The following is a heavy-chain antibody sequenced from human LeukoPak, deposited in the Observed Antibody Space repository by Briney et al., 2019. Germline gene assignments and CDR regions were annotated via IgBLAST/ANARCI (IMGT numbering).Heavy chain of an antibody. Sequence: GESLSLSCAASGFTFSSYAMTWVRQAPGKGLEWVSGITGSGGSTYYADSVKGRFTISRDNSKNTLYLQMNSLRGEDTAVYSCAKTGYYDSSGYGLFDYWGQGTLVTVSS. CDR3: AKTGYYDSSGYGLFDY. CDR2: ITGSGGST. CDR1: GFTFSSYA. J-gene: IGHJ4*02. V-gene: IGHV3-23*01. D-gene: IGHD3-22*01.